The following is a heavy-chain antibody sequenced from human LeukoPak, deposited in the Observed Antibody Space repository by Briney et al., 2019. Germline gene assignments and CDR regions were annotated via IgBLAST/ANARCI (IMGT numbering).Heavy chain of an antibody. CDR3: ARDRPFYDIPMDV. V-gene: IGHV3-74*01. CDR1: GFTFSSYE. CDR2: INSDGSST. J-gene: IGHJ6*03. Sequence: GGSLRLSCAASGFTFSSYEMNWVRQAPGKGLVWVSRINSDGSSTSYADSVKGRFTISRDNAKNTLYLQMNSLRAEDTAVYYCARDRPFYDIPMDVWGKGTTVTISS. D-gene: IGHD3-9*01.